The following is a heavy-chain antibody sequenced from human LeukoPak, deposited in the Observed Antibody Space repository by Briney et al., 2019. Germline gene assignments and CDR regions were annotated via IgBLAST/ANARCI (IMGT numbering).Heavy chain of an antibody. CDR2: FGGSGGGT. J-gene: IGHJ4*02. D-gene: IGHD3-22*01. Sequence: GGSLTLSCAASGFTFTNYAMSWVRQPPGKGREWFSAFGGSGGGTYYADSVKGRFTISRDNSKNTLYLQMTGLRAEDTAIYYCAKTPETHYYDFSGYYYYFDYWGQGTLVTVSS. CDR3: AKTPETHYYDFSGYYYYFDY. V-gene: IGHV3-23*01. CDR1: GFTFTNYA.